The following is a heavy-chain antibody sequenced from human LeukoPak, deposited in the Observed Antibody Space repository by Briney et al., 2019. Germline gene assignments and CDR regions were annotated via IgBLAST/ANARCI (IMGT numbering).Heavy chain of an antibody. Sequence: GGSLRLSCAASGFTFSSYSMNWVRQAPGKGLEWVSYISSSSSTIYYADSVKGRFTISRDNSKNTLYLQMNSLRAEDTAVYYCAKVVVPAGLFDAFDIWGQGTMVTVSS. J-gene: IGHJ3*02. CDR1: GFTFSSYS. CDR2: ISSSSSTI. D-gene: IGHD2-2*01. V-gene: IGHV3-48*01. CDR3: AKVVVPAGLFDAFDI.